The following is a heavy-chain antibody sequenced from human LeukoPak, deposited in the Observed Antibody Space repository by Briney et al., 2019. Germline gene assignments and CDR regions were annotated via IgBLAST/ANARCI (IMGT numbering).Heavy chain of an antibody. CDR1: GCTFSSYA. D-gene: IGHD3-10*01. J-gene: IGHJ6*02. CDR3: ARDYYYGFRYYYYGMDV. CDR2: SSGSGGST. Sequence: PGGSLRLSCAASGCTFSSYAMSWVRKAPGKGLEWVSASSGSGGSTYYADSVKGRFTISRDNSKNTLYLQMNSLRAEDTAVYYCARDYYYGFRYYYYGMDVWGQGTTVTVSS. V-gene: IGHV3-23*01.